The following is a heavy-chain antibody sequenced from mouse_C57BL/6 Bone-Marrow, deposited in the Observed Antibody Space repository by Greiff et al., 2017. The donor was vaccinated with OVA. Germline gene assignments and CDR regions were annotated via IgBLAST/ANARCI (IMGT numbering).Heavy chain of an antibody. J-gene: IGHJ4*01. CDR2: SRNKANDYTT. D-gene: IGHD2-4*01. Sequence: EVMLVESGGGLVQSGRSLRLSCATSGFTFSDFYMEWVRQAPGKGLEWIAASRNKANDYTTEYSASVKGRFIVSRDTSQSILYLQMNALRAEDTAIYYCARDAWGLYYAMDYWGQGTSVTVSS. CDR3: ARDAWGLYYAMDY. V-gene: IGHV7-1*01. CDR1: GFTFSDFY.